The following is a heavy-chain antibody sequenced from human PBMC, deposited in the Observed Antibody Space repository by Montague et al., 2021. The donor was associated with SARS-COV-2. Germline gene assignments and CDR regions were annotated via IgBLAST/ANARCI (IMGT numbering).Heavy chain of an antibody. D-gene: IGHD2-8*01. Sequence: SETLSLTCAVFDGSFSDFYWSWIRQPPGKGLEWIGEINHSGTNYYNPSLKSRVTISVDTYKNQFSLTLNSVTAADAAVYYCACGDDNGGGYVDVWGKGTTVTVSS. CDR2: INHSGTN. CDR1: DGSFSDFY. V-gene: IGHV4-34*01. J-gene: IGHJ6*03. CDR3: ACGDDNGGGYVDV.